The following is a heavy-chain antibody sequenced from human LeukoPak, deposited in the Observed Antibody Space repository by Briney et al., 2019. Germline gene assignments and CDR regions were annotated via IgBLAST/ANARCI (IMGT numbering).Heavy chain of an antibody. Sequence: GGSLRLSCAASGFTFSSYAMSWVRQAPGKGLVWVSRITSDGSTTSYADSVKGRFTISRDNAKNTLYLQMNSLRAEDTAVYYCTRAGGSAPGDYWGQGTLVTVSS. D-gene: IGHD3-10*01. CDR3: TRAGGSAPGDY. J-gene: IGHJ4*02. CDR1: GFTFSSYA. CDR2: ITSDGSTT. V-gene: IGHV3-74*01.